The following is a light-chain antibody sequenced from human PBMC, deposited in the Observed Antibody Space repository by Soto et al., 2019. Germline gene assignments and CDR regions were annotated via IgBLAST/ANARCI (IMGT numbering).Light chain of an antibody. V-gene: IGKV1-39*01. CDR2: GAS. J-gene: IGKJ4*01. CDR1: QSISTY. Sequence: DIQMTQSPSSLSASVGDRVTITCRASQSISTYVNWYQQKPGTAPKLLIYGASSLQSGVPSRFSGSGSGTDFTLTIGSLQPEDFETYYCQQSYSTPLTFGRGTKVDIK. CDR3: QQSYSTPLT.